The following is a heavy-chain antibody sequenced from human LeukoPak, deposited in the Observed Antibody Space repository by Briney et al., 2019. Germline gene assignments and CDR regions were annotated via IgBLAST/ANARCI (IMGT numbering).Heavy chain of an antibody. CDR3: ARGVDTAMGYYYYYMDV. CDR1: GYTFTSFS. CDR2: INTNTGNP. V-gene: IGHV7-4-1*02. J-gene: IGHJ6*03. Sequence: ASVKVSCKASGYTFTSFSINWVRQAPGQGLEWMGWINTNTGNPTYAQGFTGRFVFSLDTSVSTAYLQISSLKAEDTAVYYCARGVDTAMGYYYYYMDVWGKGTTVTVSS. D-gene: IGHD5-18*01.